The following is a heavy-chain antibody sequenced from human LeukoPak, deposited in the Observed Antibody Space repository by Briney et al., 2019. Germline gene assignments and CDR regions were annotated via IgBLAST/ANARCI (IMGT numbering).Heavy chain of an antibody. D-gene: IGHD2-8*02. CDR1: GFNFNSRW. CDR2: IKEDGSET. V-gene: IGHV3-7*03. CDR3: ARDGGWWRFDF. J-gene: IGHJ4*02. Sequence: QSGGSLRLSCVASGFNFNSRWMDWVRRAPGQGLEWVASIKEDGSETHYVDSVRGRFTISRDNDKNSLYLQMNNLRAEDTAMYYCARDGGWWRFDFWGQGALVTVSS.